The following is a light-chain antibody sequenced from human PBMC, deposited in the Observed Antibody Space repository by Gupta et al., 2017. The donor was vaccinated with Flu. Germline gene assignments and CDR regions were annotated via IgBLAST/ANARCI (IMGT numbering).Light chain of an antibody. CDR1: QAISNY. CDR2: AAS. V-gene: IGKV1-9*01. CDR3: QRDT. J-gene: IGKJ5*01. Sequence: LSASVGDRVTITCQASQAISNYVAWYQQKPGKAPKLLIYAASILQRGVPSRFGGRGSGTEFTLTINSLQPEDFGTYYCQRDTFGQGTRLEIK.